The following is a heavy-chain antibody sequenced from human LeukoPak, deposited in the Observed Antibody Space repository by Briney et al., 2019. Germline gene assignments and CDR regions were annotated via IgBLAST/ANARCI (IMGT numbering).Heavy chain of an antibody. CDR3: SAYPYDSSGYYPYFDY. CDR2: IIPILGIA. J-gene: IGHJ4*02. CDR1: GGTFSSYA. V-gene: IGHV1-69*04. Sequence: ASVKVSCKASGGTFSSYAISWVRQAPGQGLEWMGRIIPILGIANCAQKFQGRVTITADKSTSTAYMELSSLRSEDTAVYYCSAYPYDSSGYYPYFDYWGQGTLVTVSS. D-gene: IGHD3-22*01.